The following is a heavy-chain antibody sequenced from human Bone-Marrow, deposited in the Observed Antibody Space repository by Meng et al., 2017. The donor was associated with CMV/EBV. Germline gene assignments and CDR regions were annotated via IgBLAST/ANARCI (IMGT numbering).Heavy chain of an antibody. CDR3: ARVDTAMAHHDY. Sequence: GESLKISCAASGFTFSSYWMSWVRQAPGKGLEWVANIKQDGSEKYYVDSVKGRFTISRDNAKNSLYLQMNSLRAEDTAVYYCARVDTAMAHHDYWGQGTLVTGSS. CDR1: GFTFSSYW. V-gene: IGHV3-7*04. D-gene: IGHD5-18*01. CDR2: IKQDGSEK. J-gene: IGHJ4*02.